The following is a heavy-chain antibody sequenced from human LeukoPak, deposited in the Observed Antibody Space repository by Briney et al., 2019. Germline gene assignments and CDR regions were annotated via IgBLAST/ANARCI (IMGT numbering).Heavy chain of an antibody. CDR3: ASMCSESYWCRYDGY. D-gene: IGHD3-10*02. J-gene: IGHJ4*02. Sequence: PSETLSLTCTVSGGSISSSSYYWGWIRQPPGKGLEWIGSIYYSGSTYYNPSLKSRVTISVDTSKNQFSLKLSSVTAADTAVYYCASMCSESYWCRYDGYWGQGTLVTVSS. CDR1: GGSISSSSYY. CDR2: IYYSGST. V-gene: IGHV4-39*01.